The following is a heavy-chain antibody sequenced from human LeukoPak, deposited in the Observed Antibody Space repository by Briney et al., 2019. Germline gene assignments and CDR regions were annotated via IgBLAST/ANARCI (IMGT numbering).Heavy chain of an antibody. Sequence: PGGSLRLSCAASGFTFNTYTMNWVRQAPGKGLEWVSSISSSSSYIYYADSVKGRFTISRDNAKKSLYLQMNSLRVEDTAVYYCATAGSGYEDGFDYWGQGTLVTVSS. V-gene: IGHV3-21*01. CDR1: GFTFNTYT. CDR2: ISSSSSYI. CDR3: ATAGSGYEDGFDY. J-gene: IGHJ4*02. D-gene: IGHD5-12*01.